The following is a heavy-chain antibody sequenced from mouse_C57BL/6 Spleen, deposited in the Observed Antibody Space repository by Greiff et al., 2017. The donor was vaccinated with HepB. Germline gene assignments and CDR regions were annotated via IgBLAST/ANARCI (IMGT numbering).Heavy chain of an antibody. CDR1: GYTFTSYW. Sequence: QVQLQQPGAELVKPGASVKLSCKASGYTFTSYWMHWVKKRPGRGLEWIGRIDPNSGGTKYNEKFQSKATLTVDKPSSTAYMQLRSLTSEDSAVYYCARSGTTVVPFDYWGQGTTLTVSS. D-gene: IGHD1-1*01. V-gene: IGHV1-72*01. CDR3: ARSGTTVVPFDY. CDR2: IDPNSGGT. J-gene: IGHJ2*01.